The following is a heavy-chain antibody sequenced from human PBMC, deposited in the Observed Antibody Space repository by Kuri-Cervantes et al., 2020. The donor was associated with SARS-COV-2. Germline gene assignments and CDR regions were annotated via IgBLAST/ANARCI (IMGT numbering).Heavy chain of an antibody. D-gene: IGHD2-15*01. CDR1: GFIFSYYP. CDR2: TSHDGSTK. J-gene: IGHJ6*02. V-gene: IGHV3-30*04. CDR3: ARDPGGDLLLQYYYGMDV. Sequence: GESLKISCETAGFIFSYYPMHWVRQAPGKGLEGVALTSHDGSTKYYADSVQGRFTISRDNSKNTLYLQMNSLRAEDTAVYYCARDPGGDLLLQYYYGMDVWGQGTTVTVSS.